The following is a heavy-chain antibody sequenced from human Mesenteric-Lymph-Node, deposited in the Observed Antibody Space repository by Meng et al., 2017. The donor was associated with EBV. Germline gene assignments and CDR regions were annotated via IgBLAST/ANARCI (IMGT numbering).Heavy chain of an antibody. D-gene: IGHD1-26*01. V-gene: IGHV4-4*02. CDR1: SASICMRHG. Sequence: ELGHGRWRPSVTLSRTCGGPSASICMRHGWSWFRQPPGKGLEWIGEIYHSGSTNYNPSLKSRVTISVDKSKNQFSLKLSSVTAADTAVYYCALIIVGATHFDYWGQGTLVTVSS. J-gene: IGHJ4*02. CDR3: ALIIVGATHFDY. CDR2: IYHSGST.